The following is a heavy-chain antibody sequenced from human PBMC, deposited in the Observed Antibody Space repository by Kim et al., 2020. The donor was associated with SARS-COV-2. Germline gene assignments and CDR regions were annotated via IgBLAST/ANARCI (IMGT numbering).Heavy chain of an antibody. D-gene: IGHD2-2*01. J-gene: IGHJ4*02. Sequence: VKGRFTISRDNSKNTLSLQMNSLRAEDTAVYYCTYCSSTSCYFHSYYFDYWGQGTLVTVSS. V-gene: IGHV3-23*02. CDR3: TYCSSTSCYFHSYYFDY.